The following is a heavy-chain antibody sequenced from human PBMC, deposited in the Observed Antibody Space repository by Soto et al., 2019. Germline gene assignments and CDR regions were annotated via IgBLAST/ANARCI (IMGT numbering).Heavy chain of an antibody. CDR1: GYPIRNSRFY. J-gene: IGHJ5*02. CDR3: ARDYFDSSDYTTKWFDP. D-gene: IGHD3-22*01. CDR2: IYYTGNA. V-gene: IGHV4-39*01. Sequence: PSETLSLTCDFPGYPIRNSRFYWAWIRQPPGEGLEWIGSIYYTGNAYYNPSLKSRVTISVDTSKNQFSLKVTSVTAADTALYYCARDYFDSSDYTTKWFDPWGQGTLVTVS.